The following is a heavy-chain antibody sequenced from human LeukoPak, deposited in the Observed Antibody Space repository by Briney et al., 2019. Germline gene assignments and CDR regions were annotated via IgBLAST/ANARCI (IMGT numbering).Heavy chain of an antibody. V-gene: IGHV4-39*01. J-gene: IGHJ3*02. Sequence: SETLSLTCTVSGGSISSSSYYWGWIRQPPGKGLEWIGSIYYSGSTYYNPSLKSRVTISVDTSKNQFSLKLSSVTAADTAVYYCASDPYHAFDIWGQGTMVTVSS. CDR2: IYYSGST. CDR3: ASDPYHAFDI. CDR1: GGSISSSSYY.